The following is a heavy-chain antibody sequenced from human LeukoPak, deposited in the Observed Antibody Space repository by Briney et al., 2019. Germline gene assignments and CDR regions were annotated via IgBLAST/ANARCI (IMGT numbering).Heavy chain of an antibody. CDR3: ARVKVPDDSSRPSGY. J-gene: IGHJ4*02. D-gene: IGHD3-22*01. V-gene: IGHV1-2*02. CDR1: GYTFTGYY. Sequence: ASVKVSCKASGYTFTGYYMHWVRQAPGQGLEGMGWINPNSGGTNYAQKFQGRVTMTRDTSISTAYMELSRLRSDDTAVYYCARVKVPDDSSRPSGYWGQGTLVTVSS. CDR2: INPNSGGT.